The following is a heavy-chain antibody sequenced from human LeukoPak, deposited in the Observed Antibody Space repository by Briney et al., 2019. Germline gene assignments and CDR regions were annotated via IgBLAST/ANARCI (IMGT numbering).Heavy chain of an antibody. CDR2: INHSGSF. Sequence: SETLSLTCAVYGGPFSGYYWSWIRQAPGKGLEWIVEINHSGSFNYNPSLKSRLLILVDTSKNQFSLKLSSVTAADTAVYYCARVTYCTTTSCHPLGWFDPWGQGTLVTVSS. V-gene: IGHV4-34*01. CDR3: ARVTYCTTTSCHPLGWFDP. D-gene: IGHD2-8*01. J-gene: IGHJ5*02. CDR1: GGPFSGYY.